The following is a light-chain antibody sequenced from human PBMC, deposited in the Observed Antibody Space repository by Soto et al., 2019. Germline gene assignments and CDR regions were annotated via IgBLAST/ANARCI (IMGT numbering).Light chain of an antibody. CDR2: KAS. Sequence: DIQMTQSPSTLSGSVGDRVTITCRASQTISSWLAWYQQKPGKAPKLLIYKASTLKSGVPSRFSGSGSGTEFTLTSSSRQPEDFATYYCQHYNSYSEAFGQGTKVELK. CDR3: QHYNSYSEA. J-gene: IGKJ1*01. V-gene: IGKV1-5*03. CDR1: QTISSW.